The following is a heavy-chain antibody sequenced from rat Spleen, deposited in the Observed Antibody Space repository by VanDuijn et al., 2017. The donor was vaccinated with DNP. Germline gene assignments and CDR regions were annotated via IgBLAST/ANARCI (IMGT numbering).Heavy chain of an antibody. CDR3: AKGPNYGGWSDYFDY. CDR1: GYSITSNY. CDR2: INSVGST. D-gene: IGHD1-11*01. J-gene: IGHJ2*01. V-gene: IGHV3-3*01. Sequence: EVQLQESGPGLVKPSQSLSLTCSVTGYSITSNYWGWIRKFPGNKLEWMGYINSVGSTNYNPSLKSRISITRDTSKNQFFLQVNSVTTEDTATYYCAKGPNYGGWSDYFDYWGQGVMVTVSS.